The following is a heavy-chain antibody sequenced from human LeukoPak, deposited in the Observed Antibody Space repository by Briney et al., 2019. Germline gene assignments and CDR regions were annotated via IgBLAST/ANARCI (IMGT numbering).Heavy chain of an antibody. D-gene: IGHD3-22*01. CDR2: IYTSGST. CDR1: GGSISSGSYY. Sequence: PSETLSLTCTDSGGSISSGSYYWSWIRQPAGKGLEWIGRIYTSGSTNYNPSLKSRVTISVDTSKNQFSLKLRSVTAADTAVYYCARQDSSGYYYEGYFQHWGQGTLVTVSS. CDR3: ARQDSSGYYYEGYFQH. V-gene: IGHV4-61*02. J-gene: IGHJ1*01.